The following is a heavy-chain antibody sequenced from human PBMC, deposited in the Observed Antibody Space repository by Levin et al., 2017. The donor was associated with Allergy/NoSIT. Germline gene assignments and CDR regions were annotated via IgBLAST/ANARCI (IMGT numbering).Heavy chain of an antibody. CDR2: ISGSGGST. CDR3: AKSSNYGDYRYFDY. J-gene: IGHJ4*02. V-gene: IGHV3-23*01. D-gene: IGHD4-17*01. CDR1: GFTFSSYA. Sequence: GESLKISCAASGFTFSSYAMSWVRQAPGKGLEWVSAISGSGGSTYYADSVKGRFTISRDNSKNTLYLQMNSLRAEDTAVYYCAKSSNYGDYRYFDYWGQGTLVTVSS.